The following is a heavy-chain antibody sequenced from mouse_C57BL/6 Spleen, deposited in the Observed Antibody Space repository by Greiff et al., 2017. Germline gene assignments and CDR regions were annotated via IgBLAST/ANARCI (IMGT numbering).Heavy chain of an antibody. CDR3: ARCGWELWYFDV. CDR2: IYPGDGDT. Sequence: QVQLKESGAELVKPGASVKISCKASGYAFSSYWMNWVKQRPGKGLEWIGQIYPGDGDTNYNGKFKGKATLAADKSSSTDYMQLRSLTSEDSAVYFCARCGWELWYFDVWGTGTTVTVSS. CDR1: GYAFSSYW. D-gene: IGHD4-1*01. J-gene: IGHJ1*03. V-gene: IGHV1-80*01.